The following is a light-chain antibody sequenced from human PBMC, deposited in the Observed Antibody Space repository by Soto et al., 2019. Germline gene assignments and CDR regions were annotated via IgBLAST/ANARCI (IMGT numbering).Light chain of an antibody. CDR3: QRHNSAPPVT. CDR2: AAS. CDR1: QDINNY. V-gene: IGKV1-27*01. J-gene: IGKJ3*01. Sequence: DIQMTQSPSSLSASVGDRVTNSCRASQDINNYLAWYQQKPGKAPKLLIYAASTLQSGVPSRFSGSGSGTAFTLTISSLQPEDVATYYCQRHNSAPPVTFGPGTKVD.